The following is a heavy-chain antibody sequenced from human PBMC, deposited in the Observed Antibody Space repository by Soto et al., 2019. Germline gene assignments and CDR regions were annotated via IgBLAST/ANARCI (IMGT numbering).Heavy chain of an antibody. D-gene: IGHD2-2*01. CDR2: ITGSTGST. Sequence: EVQVLGSGGGSVQPGGSLRLSCAASGFTFSNFAMGWVRHAPGKGLEWVSEITGSTGSTYYADSVRGRFFISRDNSKNTLHLQMNSLRVEDTAVYYCVKDTSSSPYYMDVWGKGTTVTVSS. V-gene: IGHV3-23*01. CDR1: GFTFSNFA. CDR3: VKDTSSSPYYMDV. J-gene: IGHJ6*03.